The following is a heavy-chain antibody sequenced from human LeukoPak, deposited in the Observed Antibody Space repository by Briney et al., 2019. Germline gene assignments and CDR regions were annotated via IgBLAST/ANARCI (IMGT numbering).Heavy chain of an antibody. CDR1: GFTFSSYS. CDR2: ISSSSSTI. Sequence: GGSLRLSCAASGFTFSSYSMNWVRQAPGKGLEWVSYISSSSSTIYYADSVKGRFTISRDNAKNSLYLQMNSLRAEDTAVYYCARVFRGTTVTYLYYYYYMDVWGKGTTVTVSS. J-gene: IGHJ6*03. D-gene: IGHD4-17*01. V-gene: IGHV3-48*01. CDR3: ARVFRGTTVTYLYYYYYMDV.